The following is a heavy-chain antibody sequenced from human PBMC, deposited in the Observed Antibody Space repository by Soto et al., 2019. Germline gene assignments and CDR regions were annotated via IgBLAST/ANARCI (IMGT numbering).Heavy chain of an antibody. V-gene: IGHV3-49*03. CDR3: TRRYYGSGSRLYGMDV. J-gene: IGHJ6*02. CDR1: GFTFGDYA. Sequence: QPGGSLRLSCTASGFTFGDYAMSWFRPAPGKGLEWVGFIRSKAYGGTTEYAASVKGRFTISRDDSKSIAYLQMNSLKTEDTAVYYCTRRYYGSGSRLYGMDVWGQGTTVTVSS. CDR2: IRSKAYGGTT. D-gene: IGHD3-10*01.